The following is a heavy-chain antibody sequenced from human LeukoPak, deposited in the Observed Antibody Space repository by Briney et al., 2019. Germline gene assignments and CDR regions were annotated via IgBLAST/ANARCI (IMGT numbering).Heavy chain of an antibody. D-gene: IGHD4/OR15-4a*01. V-gene: IGHV4-31*03. CDR3: ATGHDYDSAEYFHH. Sequence: SETLSLTCSVSGGSVSTGGYYWTWIRQHPGKGLEWIGFISNSGSTSYNPSLKSRVTILLDTSKNQFSLRVNFVTAADTAVYYCATGHDYDSAEYFHHWGQGTLVTVAS. CDR1: GGSVSTGGYY. J-gene: IGHJ1*01. CDR2: ISNSGST.